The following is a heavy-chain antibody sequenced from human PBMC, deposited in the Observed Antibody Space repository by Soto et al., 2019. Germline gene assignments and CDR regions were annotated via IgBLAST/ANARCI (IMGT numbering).Heavy chain of an antibody. Sequence: QLHLQESGPGLVTPSETLSLTSTVSVFSISSSTYYWGLIRQPQVQGLEWIGSIYYSGSTYYNPSLQDRVTNAVYTSKNQFSLKLSSVTAADTAVSYCARSGRSIAAAGLNWFDPWGQGPLVTVAS. J-gene: IGHJ5*02. CDR3: ARSGRSIAAAGLNWFDP. V-gene: IGHV4-39*01. CDR2: IYYSGST. D-gene: IGHD6-13*01. CDR1: VFSISSSTYY.